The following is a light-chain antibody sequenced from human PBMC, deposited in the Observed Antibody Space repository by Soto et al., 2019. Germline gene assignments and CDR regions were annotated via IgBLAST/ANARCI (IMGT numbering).Light chain of an antibody. CDR3: SAFAGSRV. CDR2: EVS. V-gene: IGLV2-8*01. J-gene: IGLJ3*02. Sequence: QSVLTQPPSASGSPGQSVTISCTGTSSDVGTYNYVSWYQQHPGKAPKLLIYEVSKRPSGVPDRFSGSKSGNTASLTVSGLQDEDEADYYCSAFAGSRVFGGGTKVTVL. CDR1: SSDVGTYNY.